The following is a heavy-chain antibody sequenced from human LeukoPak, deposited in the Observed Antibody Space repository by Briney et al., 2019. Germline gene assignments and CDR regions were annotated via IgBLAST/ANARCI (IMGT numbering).Heavy chain of an antibody. CDR3: ARSLGDFDWLGTYYYYYGMDV. Sequence: GSLRHSCAASGFTFSSYSMNWVRQAPGKGLEWVSYIISSSSTIYYADSVKGRFTISRDNAKNSLYLQMNSLRDEDTAVYYCARSLGDFDWLGTYYYYYGMDVWGQGTTVTVSS. V-gene: IGHV3-48*02. D-gene: IGHD3-9*01. CDR1: GFTFSSYS. CDR2: IISSSSTI. J-gene: IGHJ6*02.